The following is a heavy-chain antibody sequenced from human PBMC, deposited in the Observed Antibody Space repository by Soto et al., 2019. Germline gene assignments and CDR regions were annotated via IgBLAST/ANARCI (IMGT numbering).Heavy chain of an antibody. CDR1: GYTLTELS. CDR3: ATSTAYSSSWYNLPAYYYGMDV. J-gene: IGHJ6*02. D-gene: IGHD6-13*01. CDR2: FDPEDGET. Sequence: GASVKVSCKVSGYTLTELSMHWVRQAPGKGLEWMGGFDPEDGETIYAQKFQGRVTMTEDTSTDTAYMELSSLRSEDTAVYYCATSTAYSSSWYNLPAYYYGMDVWGQGTTVTVSS. V-gene: IGHV1-24*01.